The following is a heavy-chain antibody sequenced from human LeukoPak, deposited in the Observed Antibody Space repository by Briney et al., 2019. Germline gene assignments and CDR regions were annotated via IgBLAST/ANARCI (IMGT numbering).Heavy chain of an antibody. CDR2: IYHSGST. Sequence: SGTLSLTCAVSGGSISSSNWWSWVRQPPGKGLEWIGEIYHSGSTNYNPPLKSRVTISVDTSKNQFSLKLSSVTAADTAVYYCARSFGGVRGVLIKYYFDYWGQGTLVTVSS. CDR3: ARSFGGVRGVLIKYYFDY. D-gene: IGHD3-10*01. CDR1: GGSISSSNW. J-gene: IGHJ4*02. V-gene: IGHV4-4*02.